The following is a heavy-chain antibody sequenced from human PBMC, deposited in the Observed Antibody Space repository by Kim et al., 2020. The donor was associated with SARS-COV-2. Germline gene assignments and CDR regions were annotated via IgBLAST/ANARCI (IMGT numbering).Heavy chain of an antibody. CDR1: GFTFSSYD. CDR2: IGTAGDT. V-gene: IGHV3-13*01. J-gene: IGHJ6*02. Sequence: GGSLRLSCAASGFTFSSYDMHWVRQATGKGLEWVSAIGTAGDTYYPGSVKGRFTISRENAKNSLYLQMNSLRAGDTAVYYCARGSGIAAAGQWLGALGHYYYYGMDVWGQGTTVTVSS. CDR3: ARGSGIAAAGQWLGALGHYYYYGMDV. D-gene: IGHD6-13*01.